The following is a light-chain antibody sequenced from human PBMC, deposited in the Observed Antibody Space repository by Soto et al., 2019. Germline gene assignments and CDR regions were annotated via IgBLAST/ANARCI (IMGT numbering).Light chain of an antibody. CDR3: LQHNSYPLT. J-gene: IGKJ3*01. V-gene: IGKV3-20*01. Sequence: EIVLTQSPGTLSLSPGERATLSCRASQSVSSSYLAWYQQKPGQAPRLLIYGASSRATGIPDRFSGSGSGTDFTLTISRLEPEDFATYYCLQHNSYPLTFGPGTKVDIK. CDR1: QSVSSSY. CDR2: GAS.